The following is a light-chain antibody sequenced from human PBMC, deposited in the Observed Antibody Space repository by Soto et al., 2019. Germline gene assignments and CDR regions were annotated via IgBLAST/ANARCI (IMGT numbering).Light chain of an antibody. V-gene: IGLV2-8*01. CDR3: SSYARDTPYI. Sequence: SVLTQPPSASGSPGQSVTISCTGTSSDVGGYDYVSWYQQLPGKAPKLVIYEVNKRPSGVPERFSGSKSGNTASLTVSGLQAEDEADFYCSSYARDTPYIFGTWTKVTVL. CDR1: SSDVGGYDY. CDR2: EVN. J-gene: IGLJ1*01.